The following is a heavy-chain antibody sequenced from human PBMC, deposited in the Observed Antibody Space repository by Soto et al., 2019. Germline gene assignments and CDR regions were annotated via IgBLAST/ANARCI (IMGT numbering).Heavy chain of an antibody. CDR1: GFTFTSSA. CDR3: AAWPYCSSTSCYGDDAFDI. D-gene: IGHD2-2*01. Sequence: QMQLVQSGPEVKKPGTSVKVSCKASGFTFTSSAMPWVRQARGQRLEWIGWIVVGSGNTNYAQKFQERVTITRDMSTSTAYMELGSLRSEDTAVYYCAAWPYCSSTSCYGDDAFDIWGQGTMVTVSS. V-gene: IGHV1-58*02. J-gene: IGHJ3*02. CDR2: IVVGSGNT.